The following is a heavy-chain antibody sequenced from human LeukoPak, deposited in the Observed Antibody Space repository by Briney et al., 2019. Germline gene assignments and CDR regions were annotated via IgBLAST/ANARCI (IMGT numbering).Heavy chain of an antibody. D-gene: IGHD2-2*01. CDR1: GYTFTGYY. CDR2: SNPNSGGT. J-gene: IGHJ5*02. CDR3: ARGLRGVVVPAASFWFDP. Sequence: GASVKVSCKASGYTFTGYYMHWVRQAPGQGLEWMGWSNPNSGGTNYAQKFQGRVTMTRDTSISTAYMELSRLRSDDTAVYYCARGLRGVVVPAASFWFDPWGQGTLVTVSS. V-gene: IGHV1-2*02.